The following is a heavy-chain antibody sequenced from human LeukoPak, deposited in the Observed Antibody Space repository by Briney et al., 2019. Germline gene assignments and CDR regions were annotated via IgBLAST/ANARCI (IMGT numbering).Heavy chain of an antibody. CDR3: ARASSGYYEEDIYYFDY. D-gene: IGHD3-22*01. J-gene: IGHJ4*02. CDR2: INPNSGGT. V-gene: IGHV1-2*02. Sequence: ASVKVSCKASGYTFTGYYMHWVRQAPGQGLEWMGWINPNSGGTNYAQKFQGRVTMTRDTSTSTVYMELSSLRSEDTAVYYCARASSGYYEEDIYYFDYWGQGTLVTVSS. CDR1: GYTFTGYY.